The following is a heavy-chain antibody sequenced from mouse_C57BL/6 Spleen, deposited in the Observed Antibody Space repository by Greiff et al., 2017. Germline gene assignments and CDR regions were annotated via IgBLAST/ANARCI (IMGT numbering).Heavy chain of an antibody. CDR2: IDPSDSYT. V-gene: IGHV1-59*01. CDR3: ARIYNYGSTVH. Sequence: QVQLKQPGTELVRPGTSVKLSCKASGYTFTSYWMPWVKQRPGQDLEWNGVIDPSDSYTNYNPKFKGKATLTVDRSASTAYLQLSRLTSEDSAVDYCARIYNYGSTVHWGQGTTLTVSS. D-gene: IGHD1-1*01. J-gene: IGHJ2*01. CDR1: GYTFTSYW.